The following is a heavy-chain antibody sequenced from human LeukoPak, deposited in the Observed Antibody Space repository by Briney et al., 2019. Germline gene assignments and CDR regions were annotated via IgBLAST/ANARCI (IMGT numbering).Heavy chain of an antibody. CDR3: AKVASADAQARLNY. CDR2: ISGSGGGT. Sequence: GGSLRLSCSASGFTFSSYAMHWVRQAPGKGLEWVSAISGSGGGTYYADSVKDRFTISRDYSNNTLYLQMNSLRADDTAVYYCAKVASADAQARLNYWGQGTLVTVSS. D-gene: IGHD6-19*01. J-gene: IGHJ4*02. V-gene: IGHV3-23*01. CDR1: GFTFSSYA.